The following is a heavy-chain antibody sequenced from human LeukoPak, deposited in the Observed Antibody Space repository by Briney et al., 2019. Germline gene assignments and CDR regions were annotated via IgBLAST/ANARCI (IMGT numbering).Heavy chain of an antibody. V-gene: IGHV3-23*01. Sequence: GGSPRLSCAASGVTPTTFSSRAMGWVRLAPGKGLEWVSSISGSGGNTYYADSVKGRFTISRDNSKNSLYLQMNSLRAEDTAVYYCARDTHSGSYYRVGLTWGQGTLVTVST. D-gene: IGHD1-26*01. CDR1: GVTPTTFSSRA. CDR3: ARDTHSGSYYRVGLT. CDR2: ISGSGGNT. J-gene: IGHJ5*02.